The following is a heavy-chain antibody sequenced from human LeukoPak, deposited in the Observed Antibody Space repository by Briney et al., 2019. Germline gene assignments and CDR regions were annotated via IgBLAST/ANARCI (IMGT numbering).Heavy chain of an antibody. Sequence: SETLSLTCTVSGGSISSGGYYWSWIRQPPGKGLEWIGYIYHSGSTYYNPSLKSRVTISVDRSKNQFSLKLSSVTAADTAVYYCAREIGVVVPARMNWFDPWGQGTLVTVSS. J-gene: IGHJ5*02. V-gene: IGHV4-30-2*01. D-gene: IGHD2-2*01. CDR3: AREIGVVVPARMNWFDP. CDR1: GGSISSGGYY. CDR2: IYHSGST.